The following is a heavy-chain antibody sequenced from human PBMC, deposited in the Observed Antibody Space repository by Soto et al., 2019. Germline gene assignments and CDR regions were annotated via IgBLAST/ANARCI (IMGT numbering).Heavy chain of an antibody. CDR2: FYWDDDK. D-gene: IGHD1-26*01. V-gene: IGHV2-5*02. CDR3: AHDSLRLGSIDY. CDR1: GFSLSTSEVN. Sequence: QITLKESSPTLVKPTQTLTLTCTFSGFSLSTSEVNVGWIRQPPGRALEWLALFYWDDDKRYNPYLESRLTITKDTSKNQVVLTMTNMDPVDTATYYCAHDSLRLGSIDYWGQGTLVTVSS. J-gene: IGHJ4*02.